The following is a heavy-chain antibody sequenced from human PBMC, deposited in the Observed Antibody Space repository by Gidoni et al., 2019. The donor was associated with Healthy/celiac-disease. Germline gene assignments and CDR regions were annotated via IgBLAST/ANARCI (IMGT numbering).Heavy chain of an antibody. Sequence: EVQLVQSGAEVKKPGESLKISCKGSGYSFTSYWIGWVRQMPGKGLEWMGIIYPGDSDTRYSPSFQGQVTISADKSISTAYLQWSSLKASDTAMYYCATQDYSKSENDYYYYGMDVWGQGTTVTVSS. CDR3: ATQDYSKSENDYYYYGMDV. V-gene: IGHV5-51*01. CDR1: GYSFTSYW. J-gene: IGHJ6*02. D-gene: IGHD4-4*01. CDR2: IYPGDSDT.